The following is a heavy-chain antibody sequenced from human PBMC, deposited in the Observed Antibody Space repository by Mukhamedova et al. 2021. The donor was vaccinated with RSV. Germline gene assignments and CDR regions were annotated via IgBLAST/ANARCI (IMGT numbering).Heavy chain of an antibody. Sequence: GKGLEWIGYIYYSGSTNYNPSLKSRVTISVDTSKNQFSLKLSSVTAADTAVYYCARVKNGRLDDAFDIWGQGTMVTVSS. V-gene: IGHV4-59*08. J-gene: IGHJ3*02. D-gene: IGHD1-1*01. CDR3: ARVKNGRLDDAFDI. CDR2: IYYSGST.